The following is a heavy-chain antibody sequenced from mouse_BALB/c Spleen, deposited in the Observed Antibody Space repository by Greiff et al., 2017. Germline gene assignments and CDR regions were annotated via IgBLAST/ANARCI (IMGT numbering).Heavy chain of an antibody. CDR1: GYSITSDYA. V-gene: IGHV3-2*02. Sequence: EVQLQESGPGLVKPSQSLSLTCTVTGYSITSDYAWNWIRQFPGNKLEWMGYISYSGSTSYNPSLKSRISITRDTSKNQFFLQLNSVTTEDTATYYCARKGPFDYWGKGTTLTVSS. J-gene: IGHJ2*01. D-gene: IGHD3-3*01. CDR2: ISYSGST. CDR3: ARKGPFDY.